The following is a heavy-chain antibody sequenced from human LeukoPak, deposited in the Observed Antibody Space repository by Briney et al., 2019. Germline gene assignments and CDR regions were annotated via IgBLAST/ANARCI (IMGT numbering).Heavy chain of an antibody. V-gene: IGHV3-23*01. Sequence: GGSLRLSCAASGFTFISYGMSWVRQAPGKGLEWVSGITGSGGSTYYADSVKGRFTISRDNSKNTLYLQMNSLRAEDTAVYYCAKDRYVWGSYRSYYFDYWGQGTLVTVSS. CDR3: AKDRYVWGSYRSYYFDY. J-gene: IGHJ4*02. D-gene: IGHD3-16*02. CDR2: ITGSGGST. CDR1: GFTFISYG.